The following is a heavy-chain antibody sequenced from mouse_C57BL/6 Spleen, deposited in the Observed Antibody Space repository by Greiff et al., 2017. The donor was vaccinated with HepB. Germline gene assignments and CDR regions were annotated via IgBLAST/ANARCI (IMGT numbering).Heavy chain of an antibody. CDR1: GYAFSSYW. V-gene: IGHV1-80*01. D-gene: IGHD1-1*01. CDR3: ARGATVVVSYYAMDY. Sequence: VKLMESGAELVKPGASVKISCKASGYAFSSYWMNWVKQRPGKGLEWIGQIYPGDGDTNYNGKFKGKATLTADKSSSTAYMQLSSLTSEDSAVYFCARGATVVVSYYAMDYWGQGTSVTVSS. J-gene: IGHJ4*01. CDR2: IYPGDGDT.